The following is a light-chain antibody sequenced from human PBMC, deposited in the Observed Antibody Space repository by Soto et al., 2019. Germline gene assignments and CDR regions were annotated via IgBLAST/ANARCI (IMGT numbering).Light chain of an antibody. Sequence: DIHMTQSPSSLSASVGARVTITCRASQGISNFLAWHQQKPGKVPKLLIYAASTLQSGVPSRFSASGSGTDFTLTITSLQPEDVATYDCQEYNSAPWTFGQGTKVEIK. CDR1: QGISNF. CDR3: QEYNSAPWT. CDR2: AAS. V-gene: IGKV1-27*01. J-gene: IGKJ1*01.